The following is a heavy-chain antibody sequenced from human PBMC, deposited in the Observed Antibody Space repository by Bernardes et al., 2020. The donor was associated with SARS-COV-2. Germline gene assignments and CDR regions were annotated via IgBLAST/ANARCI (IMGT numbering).Heavy chain of an antibody. CDR2: INHSGST. D-gene: IGHD1-26*01. J-gene: IGHJ3*02. Sequence: SETLSLTCAVYGGSFSGYYWSWIRQPPGKGLEWIGEINHSGSTNYNPSLKSRVTISVDTSKNQFSLKLSSVTAADTAVYYCAREGATTAAFDIWGQGTMVTVSS. V-gene: IGHV4-34*01. CDR1: GGSFSGYY. CDR3: AREGATTAAFDI.